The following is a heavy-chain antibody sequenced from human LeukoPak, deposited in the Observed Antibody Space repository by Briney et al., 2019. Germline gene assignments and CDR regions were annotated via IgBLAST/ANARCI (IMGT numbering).Heavy chain of an antibody. CDR1: GCTFSSYA. J-gene: IGHJ4*02. D-gene: IGHD3-22*01. CDR2: IIPILGIA. CDR3: ARDRGYDSSGYSPTGPLFDY. Sequence: SVKVSCKASGCTFSSYAISWVRQAPGQGLEWMGRIIPILGIANYAQKFQGRVTITADKSTSTAYMELSSLRSEDTAVYYCARDRGYDSSGYSPTGPLFDYWGQGTLVTVSS. V-gene: IGHV1-69*04.